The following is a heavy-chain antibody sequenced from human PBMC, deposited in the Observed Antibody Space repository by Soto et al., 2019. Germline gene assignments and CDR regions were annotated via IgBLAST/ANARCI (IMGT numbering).Heavy chain of an antibody. J-gene: IGHJ4*02. V-gene: IGHV3-30-3*01. CDR2: ISHDGSDK. CDR1: GFTFSDYA. D-gene: IGHD3-10*01. Sequence: QVQLVESGGGVVQPGRSLRLSCAASGFTFSDYAMHWVRQAPGKGLDWVAVISHDGSDKYYADSVKGRFTISRDDXRXXXXXXXXXXXXXXXXVYYXXRGATWYGSYWGQGTLVIVSS. CDR3: XRGATWYGSY.